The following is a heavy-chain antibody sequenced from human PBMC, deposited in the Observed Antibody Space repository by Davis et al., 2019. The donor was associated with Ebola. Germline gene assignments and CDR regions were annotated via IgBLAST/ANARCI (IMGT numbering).Heavy chain of an antibody. CDR1: GYSFTSYW. V-gene: IGHV3-73*01. D-gene: IGHD3-22*01. CDR2: IRSKANSYAT. CDR3: TCSSGWNYYYGMDV. Sequence: GESLKISCKGSGYSFTSYWIGWVRQASGKGLEWVGRIRSKANSYATAYAASVKGRFTISRDDSKNTAYLQMNSLKTEDTAVYYCTCSSGWNYYYGMDVWGQGTTVTVSS. J-gene: IGHJ6*02.